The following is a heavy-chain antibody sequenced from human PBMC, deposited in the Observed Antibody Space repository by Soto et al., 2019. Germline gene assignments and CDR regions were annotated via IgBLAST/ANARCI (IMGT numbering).Heavy chain of an antibody. V-gene: IGHV4-34*01. J-gene: IGHJ3*02. D-gene: IGHD3-22*01. CDR2: INHSGST. Sequence: LTCAVYGGSFSGYYWSWIRQPPGKGLEWIGEINHSGSTNYNPSLKSRVTISVDTSKNQFSLKLSSVTAADTAVYYCARGGYYYDSSGETDAFDIWGQGTMVTVSS. CDR3: ARGGYYYDSSGETDAFDI. CDR1: GGSFSGYY.